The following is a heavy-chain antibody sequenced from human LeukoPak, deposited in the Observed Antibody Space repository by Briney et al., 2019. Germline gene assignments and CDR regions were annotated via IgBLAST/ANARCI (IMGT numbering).Heavy chain of an antibody. CDR3: ARDSSPGPQYL. Sequence: SETLSFTGTFSVGPINVHYWNGIRQPPGKGLEGIGYIYYSGSTNYNPSLKSRVTISVDTSKNQFSLKLTSVTAADTAVYYCARDSSPGPQYLWGQGTLVTVSS. J-gene: IGHJ4*02. V-gene: IGHV4-59*11. D-gene: IGHD4-11*01. CDR2: IYYSGST. CDR1: VGPINVHY.